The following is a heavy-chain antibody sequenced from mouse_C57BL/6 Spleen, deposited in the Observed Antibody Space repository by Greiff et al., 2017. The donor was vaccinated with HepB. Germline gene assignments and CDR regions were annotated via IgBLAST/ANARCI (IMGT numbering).Heavy chain of an antibody. D-gene: IGHD2-4*01. CDR1: GYTFTSYW. CDR2: IYPGDSDT. CDR3: TRPYYDYLAWFAY. J-gene: IGHJ3*01. V-gene: IGHV1-5*01. Sequence: VQLKQSGTVLARPGASVKMSCKTSGYTFTSYWMHWVKQRPGQGLEWIGAIYPGDSDTSYNQKFKGKAKLTAVTSASTAYMELSSLTNEDSAVYYCTRPYYDYLAWFAYWGQGTLVTVSA.